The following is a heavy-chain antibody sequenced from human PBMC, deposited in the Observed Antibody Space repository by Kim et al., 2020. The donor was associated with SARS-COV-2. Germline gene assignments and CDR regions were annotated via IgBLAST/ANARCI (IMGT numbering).Heavy chain of an antibody. J-gene: IGHJ4*02. Sequence: GGSLRLSCAASGFTFSNSWMTWVRQTPGKGLEWVANIKEDGNKETYVDSVKGRFTIFRDNAKNSLYLQMNSLRVEDTAVYYCVTTLRGGRSFWGQGTLVTVSS. CDR2: IKEDGNKE. D-gene: IGHD2-15*01. V-gene: IGHV3-7*01. CDR1: GFTFSNSW. CDR3: VTTLRGGRSF.